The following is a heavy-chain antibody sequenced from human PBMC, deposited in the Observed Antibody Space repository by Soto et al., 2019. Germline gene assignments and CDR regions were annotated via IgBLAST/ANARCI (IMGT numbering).Heavy chain of an antibody. CDR3: AKYMRPTTPLFDY. CDR2: ISGNSGVT. CDR1: GFTFSSYA. V-gene: IGHV3-23*01. Sequence: GGSLRLSCAASGFTFSSYAMTWVRQAPGKGLEWVSCISGNSGVTYYAESVKGRFTISRDNSQNTLYLQMNSLRAEDAAVYFCAKYMRPTTPLFDYWGQGTLVTVSS. J-gene: IGHJ4*02. D-gene: IGHD1-26*01.